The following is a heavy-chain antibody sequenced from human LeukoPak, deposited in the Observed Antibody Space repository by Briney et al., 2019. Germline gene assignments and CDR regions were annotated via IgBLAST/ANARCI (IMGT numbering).Heavy chain of an antibody. V-gene: IGHV1-69*13. Sequence: SVKVSCKASGGTFSSYAISWVRQAPGQGLEWMGGINPIFGTANYAQKFQGRVTITADESTSTAYMELSSLRSEDTAVYYCARDYGDYGYYYYMDVWGKGTTVTVSS. J-gene: IGHJ6*03. CDR1: GGTFSSYA. D-gene: IGHD4-17*01. CDR2: INPIFGTA. CDR3: ARDYGDYGYYYYMDV.